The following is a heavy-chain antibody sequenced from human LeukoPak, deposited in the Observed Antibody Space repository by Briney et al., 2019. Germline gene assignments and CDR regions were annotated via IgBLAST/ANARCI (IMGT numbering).Heavy chain of an antibody. CDR2: INSDGSST. CDR3: AREGGLVVPAATRYWFDP. D-gene: IGHD2-2*01. Sequence: PGGSLRLSCAASGFTFGSYWMHWVRQAPGKGLVWVSGINSDGSSTSYADSVKGRFTISRDNAKNTLYLQMNSLRAEDTAVYYCAREGGLVVPAATRYWFDPWGQGNLVPVSS. CDR1: GFTFGSYW. V-gene: IGHV3-74*01. J-gene: IGHJ5*02.